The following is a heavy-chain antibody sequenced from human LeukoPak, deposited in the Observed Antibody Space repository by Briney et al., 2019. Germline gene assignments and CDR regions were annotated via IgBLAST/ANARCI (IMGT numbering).Heavy chain of an antibody. V-gene: IGHV3-7*01. CDR2: IKQDGSEK. CDR3: ARGGGATLNY. D-gene: IGHD1-26*01. CDR1: GFTFSNYW. Sequence: GGSLRLSCAASGFTFSNYWMSWVRQAPGKGLEWVANIKQDGSEKYYVNSVKGRFTISRDNAKRSLSLQMNSLTAEDTAVYYCARGGGATLNYWGQGTLVTVSS. J-gene: IGHJ4*02.